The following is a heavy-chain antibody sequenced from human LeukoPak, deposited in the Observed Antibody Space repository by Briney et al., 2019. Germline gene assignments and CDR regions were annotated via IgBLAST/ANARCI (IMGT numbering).Heavy chain of an antibody. Sequence: GGSLRLSCAASGFTFSSYGMHWVRQAPGKGLEWVTFIRYDGSNKYYADSVKGRFTISRDNSKNTLYLQMNSLRAEDTAAYYCARSVDSGYDYDQYYFDYWGQGTLVTVSS. CDR3: ARSVDSGYDYDQYYFDY. CDR2: IRYDGSNK. V-gene: IGHV3-30*02. J-gene: IGHJ4*02. CDR1: GFTFSSYG. D-gene: IGHD5-12*01.